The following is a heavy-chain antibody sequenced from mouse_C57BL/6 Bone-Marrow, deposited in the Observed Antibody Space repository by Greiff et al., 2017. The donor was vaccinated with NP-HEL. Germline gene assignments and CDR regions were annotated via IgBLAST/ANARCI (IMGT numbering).Heavy chain of an antibody. J-gene: IGHJ4*01. CDR2: ISNLTYSI. Sequence: EVQVVESGGGLVQPGGSLKLSCAASGFTFSDYGMAWVRQAPGKGPEWVAFISNLTYSIYYADTVTGRFTISRENAKNNLYLEMSSLRSEDTAMYYCARHYAIDYWGQGTSVTVSS. V-gene: IGHV5-15*01. CDR1: GFTFSDYG. CDR3: ARHYAIDY.